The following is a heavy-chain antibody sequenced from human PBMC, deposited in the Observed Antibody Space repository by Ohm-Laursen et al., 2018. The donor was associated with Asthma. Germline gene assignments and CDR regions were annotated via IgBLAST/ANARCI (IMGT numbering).Heavy chain of an antibody. CDR2: IYYSGST. D-gene: IGHD6-13*01. Sequence: GTLSLTCTVSGGSISSYYWSWIRQPPGKGLEWIGYIYYSGSTNYNPSLKSRVTISVDTSKNQFSLKLSPVTAADTAVYYCARVGAAAGLGAFDIWGQGTMVTVSS. V-gene: IGHV4-59*01. CDR3: ARVGAAAGLGAFDI. J-gene: IGHJ3*02. CDR1: GGSISSYY.